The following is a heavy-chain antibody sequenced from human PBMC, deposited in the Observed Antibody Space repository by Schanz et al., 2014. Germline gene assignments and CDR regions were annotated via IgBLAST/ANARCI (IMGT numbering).Heavy chain of an antibody. CDR3: ARGTDWNLHY. CDR1: GFTLSNSD. D-gene: IGHD1-1*01. Sequence: EVQLVESGGGLGQPGGSLRLSCAASGFTLSNSDMHWVRQGTGKGLESVSTISYLGDTYYPESVKGRFTFSRDSGQNSLYLQMNSLTAGDTAVYYCARGTDWNLHYWGQGALVTVSS. J-gene: IGHJ4*02. V-gene: IGHV3-13*01. CDR2: ISYLGDT.